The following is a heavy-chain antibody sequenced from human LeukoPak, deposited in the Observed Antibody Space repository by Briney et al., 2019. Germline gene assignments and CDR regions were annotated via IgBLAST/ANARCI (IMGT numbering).Heavy chain of an antibody. J-gene: IGHJ4*02. CDR3: AKTMVRGVIITILDD. V-gene: IGHV3-23*01. Sequence: PGGSLRLSCAASGFTFSSYAMSWVRQAPGKGLEWVSAISGSGGSTYYADSVKGRFTISRDNSKNTLYLQMNSLRAEDTAVYYCAKTMVRGVIITILDDWGQGTLVTVSS. CDR1: GFTFSSYA. CDR2: ISGSGGST. D-gene: IGHD3-10*01.